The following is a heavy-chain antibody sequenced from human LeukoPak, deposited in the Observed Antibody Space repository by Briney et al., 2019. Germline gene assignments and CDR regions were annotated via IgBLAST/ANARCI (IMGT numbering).Heavy chain of an antibody. CDR2: ISSSSSYI. J-gene: IGHJ4*02. V-gene: IGHV3-21*01. CDR3: VKDPGYGAKDFDY. CDR1: GFTFSSYS. Sequence: PGGSLRLSCAASGFTFSSYSMNWVRQAPGKGLEWVSSISSSSSYIYYADSVKGRFTISRDNAKNTLYLQMNSLRPEDTAFYYCVKDPGYGAKDFDYWGQGTLVTVSS. D-gene: IGHD4-23*01.